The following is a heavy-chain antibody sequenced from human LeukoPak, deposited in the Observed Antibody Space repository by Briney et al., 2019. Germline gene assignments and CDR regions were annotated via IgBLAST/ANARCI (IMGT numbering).Heavy chain of an antibody. Sequence: GGSLRLSCAASGLTFSNYGMTWVRQAPGKGLEWVANIREDGSEKYYVDSVRGRFTISRDNAKNSLLLQMNSLRAEDTAVYYCARGEQWLVYGMDVWGQGTTVTVSS. V-gene: IGHV3-7*03. D-gene: IGHD6-19*01. J-gene: IGHJ6*02. CDR1: GLTFSNYG. CDR3: ARGEQWLVYGMDV. CDR2: IREDGSEK.